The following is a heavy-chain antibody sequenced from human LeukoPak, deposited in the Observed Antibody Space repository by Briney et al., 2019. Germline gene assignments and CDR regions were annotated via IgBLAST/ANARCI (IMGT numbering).Heavy chain of an antibody. J-gene: IGHJ6*02. CDR1: GGTFSSYA. Sequence: SVKVSCKASGGTFSSYAISWVRQAPGQGLEWMGGIIPIFGTANYAQKFQGRVTITADESTSTAYMELSSLRSEDTAVYYCAGVQSSGWYPPSALYYYYGMDVWGQGTTVTVSS. V-gene: IGHV1-69*13. CDR3: AGVQSSGWYPPSALYYYYGMDV. D-gene: IGHD6-19*01. CDR2: IIPIFGTA.